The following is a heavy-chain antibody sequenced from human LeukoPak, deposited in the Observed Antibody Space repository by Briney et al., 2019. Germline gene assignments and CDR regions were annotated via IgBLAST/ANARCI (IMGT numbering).Heavy chain of an antibody. Sequence: SETLSLTCTVSGGSISSYYWSWIRQPPGKGLEWIGYIYYSGSTNYNPSLKSRVTISVDTSKNQFSLKLSSVTAADTAVYYCAGEGGNSEYYFDYWGQGTLVTVSS. CDR3: AGEGGNSEYYFDY. J-gene: IGHJ4*02. CDR2: IYYSGST. D-gene: IGHD4-23*01. CDR1: GGSISSYY. V-gene: IGHV4-59*01.